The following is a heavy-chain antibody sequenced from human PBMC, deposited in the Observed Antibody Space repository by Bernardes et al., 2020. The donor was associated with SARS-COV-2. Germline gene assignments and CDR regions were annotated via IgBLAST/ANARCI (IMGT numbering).Heavy chain of an antibody. V-gene: IGHV3-66*04. CDR2: MYSGGST. D-gene: IGHD1-26*01. CDR1: GLTVSDNY. CDR3: ARPGRPGAYYFEN. J-gene: IGHJ4*02. Sequence: GSLRLSCAASGLTVSDNYMTWVRQAPGKGLEWVALMYSGGSTYYADSVKGRFTVSRDNSKNTLYLQMNSLRVEDTAVYYCARPGRPGAYYFENWGQGTLVTVSS.